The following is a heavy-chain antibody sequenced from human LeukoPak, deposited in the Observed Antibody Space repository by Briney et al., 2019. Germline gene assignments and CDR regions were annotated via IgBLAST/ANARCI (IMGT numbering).Heavy chain of an antibody. CDR2: IYYSGST. V-gene: IGHV4-59*01. Sequence: LETLSLTCTVSGGSISSYYWSWIRQPPGKGLEWIGYIYYSGSTNYNPSLKSRVTISVDTSKNQFSLKLSSVTAADTAVYYCARNTAGVDQGYYFDYWGQGTLVTVSS. J-gene: IGHJ4*02. CDR3: ARNTAGVDQGYYFDY. D-gene: IGHD5-12*01. CDR1: GGSISSYY.